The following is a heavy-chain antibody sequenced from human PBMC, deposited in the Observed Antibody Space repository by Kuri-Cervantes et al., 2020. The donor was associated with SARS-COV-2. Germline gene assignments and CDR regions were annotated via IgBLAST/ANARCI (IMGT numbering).Heavy chain of an antibody. J-gene: IGHJ4*02. CDR2: ISSSSSYI. CDR3: AKGNPTYNWNRFGYFDY. V-gene: IGHV3-21*04. CDR1: GFTFSSYS. D-gene: IGHD1-20*01. Sequence: GGSLRLSCAASGFTFSSYSMNWVRQAPGKGLEWVSSISSSSSYIYYADSVKGRFTISRDNSKNTLYLQMNSLRAEDTAVYYCAKGNPTYNWNRFGYFDYWGQGTLVTVSS.